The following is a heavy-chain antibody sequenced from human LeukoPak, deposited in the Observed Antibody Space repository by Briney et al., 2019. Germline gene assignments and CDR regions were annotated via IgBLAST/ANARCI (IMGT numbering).Heavy chain of an antibody. D-gene: IGHD3-3*01. V-gene: IGHV3-15*01. J-gene: IGHJ4*02. CDR1: GFTFSNAW. CDR2: IKSKTDGGTT. CDR3: TTETPYITIFGVHSNY. Sequence: GGSLRLSCAASGFTFSNAWMSWVRQAPGKGLEWVGRIKSKTDGGTTDYAAPVKGRFTISREDSKNTLYLQMNSLKTEDTAVYYCTTETPYITIFGVHSNYWGQGTLVTVSS.